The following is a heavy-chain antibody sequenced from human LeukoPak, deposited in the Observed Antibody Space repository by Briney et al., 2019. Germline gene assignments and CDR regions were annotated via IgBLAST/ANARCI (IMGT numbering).Heavy chain of an antibody. CDR2: INPSGGST. CDR3: ARGEVYGDYGPGSWFDP. D-gene: IGHD4-17*01. V-gene: IGHV1-46*01. J-gene: IGHJ5*02. Sequence: ASVKVSCKASGYTFTSYYMHWVRQAPGQGLEWMGIINPSGGSTSYAQKFQGRVTMTRDTSTSTVYMELSSLRSEDTAVYYCARGEVYGDYGPGSWFDPWGQGTLVTVSS. CDR1: GYTFTSYY.